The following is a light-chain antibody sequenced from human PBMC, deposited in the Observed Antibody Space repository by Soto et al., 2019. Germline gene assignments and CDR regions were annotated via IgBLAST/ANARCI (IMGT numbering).Light chain of an antibody. J-gene: IGKJ2*01. V-gene: IGKV4-1*01. CDR2: WAT. CDR3: QQYYSTTNT. CDR1: QSVFYSSNNKNY. Sequence: DIVMTQSPDSLAVSLGERATINCKSSQSVFYSSNNKNYLAWYQQKPGQPPKLLIYWATTRESGVPDRFSGSGSGSDFTLTISSLQAEDVAVYYCQQYYSTTNTFGQGTKLEIK.